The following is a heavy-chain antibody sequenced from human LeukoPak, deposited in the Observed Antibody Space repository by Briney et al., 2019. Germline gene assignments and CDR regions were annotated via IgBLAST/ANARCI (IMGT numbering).Heavy chain of an antibody. D-gene: IGHD6-19*01. V-gene: IGHV1-69*06. CDR1: GGTFSSYA. J-gene: IGHJ6*03. Sequence: ASVKVSCKASGGTFSSYAISWVRQAPGQGLEWMGGIIPIFGTANYAQKFQGRVTITADKSTSTAYMELSSLRSDDTAVYYCAKDQSSDWYGYYYYYMDVWGKGTTVTISS. CDR3: AKDQSSDWYGYYYYYMDV. CDR2: IIPIFGTA.